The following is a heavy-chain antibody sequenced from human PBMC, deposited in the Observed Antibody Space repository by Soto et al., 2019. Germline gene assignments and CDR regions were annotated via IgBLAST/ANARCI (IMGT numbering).Heavy chain of an antibody. Sequence: ESGPTLVNPTQTLTLTFPFSVFSLSTSGVGVGWIRQPPGKALEWLALIYWNDDKRYSPSLKSRLTITKDTSKNQVVLTMTNMDPVDTATYYCAHRLVGYSSSSSQGEYFDYWGQGTLVTVSS. D-gene: IGHD6-13*01. CDR1: VFSLSTSGVG. CDR2: IYWNDDK. V-gene: IGHV2-5*01. CDR3: AHRLVGYSSSSSQGEYFDY. J-gene: IGHJ4*02.